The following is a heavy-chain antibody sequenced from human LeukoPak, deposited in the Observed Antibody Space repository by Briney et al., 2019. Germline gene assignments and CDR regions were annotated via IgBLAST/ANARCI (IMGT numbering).Heavy chain of an antibody. CDR3: AKEAHSGSYYPRGYYYYYMDV. Sequence: GESLKISCKASGYTFTSYDINWVRQATGQGLEWMGWMNPNSGNTGYAQKFQGRVTMTRNTSISTAYMELSSLRSEDTALYYCAKEAHSGSYYPRGYYYYYMDVWGKGTTVTISS. CDR1: GYTFTSYD. D-gene: IGHD3-10*01. V-gene: IGHV1-8*01. CDR2: MNPNSGNT. J-gene: IGHJ6*03.